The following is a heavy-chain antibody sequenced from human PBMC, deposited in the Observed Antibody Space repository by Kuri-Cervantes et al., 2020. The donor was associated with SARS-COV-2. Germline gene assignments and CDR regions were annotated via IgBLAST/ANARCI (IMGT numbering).Heavy chain of an antibody. Sequence: GESLKISCAASGFTFSSYGMHWVRQAPGKGLEWVAFIRYDGSNKYYADSVKGRFTISRDNSKNTLYLQMNSLRAEDTAVYYCARGVTMVRGVSLQQQSLGIEGYWGQGTLVTVSS. CDR2: IRYDGSNK. D-gene: IGHD3-10*01. V-gene: IGHV3-30*02. J-gene: IGHJ4*02. CDR3: ARGVTMVRGVSLQQQSLGIEGY. CDR1: GFTFSSYG.